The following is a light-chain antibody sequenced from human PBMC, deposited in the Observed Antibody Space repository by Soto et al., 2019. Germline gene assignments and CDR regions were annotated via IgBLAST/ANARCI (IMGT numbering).Light chain of an antibody. J-gene: IGLJ1*01. CDR3: SSYTRSSIYV. CDR2: DVS. CDR1: SSDVGGYSY. V-gene: IGLV2-14*01. Sequence: QSALTQPASVSGSPGQSITISCTGTSSDVGGYSYVSWYQQLPGKAPKLMIYDVSDRPSGVSNRFSGSKSGNTASLTISGLQAEDEADYYCSSYTRSSIYVFGNGTKLTV.